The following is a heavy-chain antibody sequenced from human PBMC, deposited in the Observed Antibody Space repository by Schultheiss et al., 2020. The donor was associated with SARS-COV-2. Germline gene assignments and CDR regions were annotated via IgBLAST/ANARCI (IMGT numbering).Heavy chain of an antibody. D-gene: IGHD2-2*01. CDR1: GFTFSSYD. V-gene: IGHV3-13*01. J-gene: IGHJ6*03. CDR3: ASVSHSSTSCPTRCYYYYMDV. Sequence: GGSLRLSCAASGFTFSSYDMHWVRQATGKGLEWVSAIGTAGDTYYPGSVKGRFTISRENAKNSLYLQMNSLRAGDTAVYYCASVSHSSTSCPTRCYYYYMDVWGKGTTVTVSS. CDR2: IGTAGDT.